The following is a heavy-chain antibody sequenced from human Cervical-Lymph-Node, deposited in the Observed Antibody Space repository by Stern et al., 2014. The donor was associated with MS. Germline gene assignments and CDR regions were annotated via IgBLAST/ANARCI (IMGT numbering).Heavy chain of an antibody. CDR2: INPKSGGT. CDR3: TRALRIADRPSPGGHWFDP. CDR1: GYIFTDYY. Sequence: VQLVQSGAEVEKPGASVKVSCKASGYIFTDYYLHWVRQAPGQGLEWMGRINPKSGGTSYAQSFQGRVTLTRDTSITPAYMDLSRLTSDDTAVYYCTRALRIADRPSPGGHWFDPWGQGTLVMVSS. J-gene: IGHJ5*02. D-gene: IGHD6-6*01. V-gene: IGHV1-2*02.